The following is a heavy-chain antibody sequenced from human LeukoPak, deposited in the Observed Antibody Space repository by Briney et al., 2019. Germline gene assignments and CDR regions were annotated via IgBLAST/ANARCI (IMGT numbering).Heavy chain of an antibody. V-gene: IGHV4-34*01. Sequence: SETLSLTCAVYGGSFSGYYWSWIRQPPGKGLEWIGEINHSGSTNYNPSLKRRVTISVDTSKNQFSLKLSSVTAADTAVYYCARGAPKKVRGPLLGMDVWGQGTTVTVSS. D-gene: IGHD3-10*01. J-gene: IGHJ6*02. CDR2: INHSGST. CDR3: ARGAPKKVRGPLLGMDV. CDR1: GGSFSGYY.